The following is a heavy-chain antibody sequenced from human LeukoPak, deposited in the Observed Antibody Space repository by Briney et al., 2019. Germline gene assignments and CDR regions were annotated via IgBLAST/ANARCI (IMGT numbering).Heavy chain of an antibody. V-gene: IGHV3-30*02. CDR2: IRYDGSNK. D-gene: IGHD4/OR15-4a*01. J-gene: IGHJ4*02. CDR3: VKGWDYGTDY. CDR1: GFIFSNYG. Sequence: GGSLRLSCGASGFIFSNYGMHWVRQAPGKGLEWVAFIRYDGSNKYYADSVKGRFTMSRDNSKNTLYLQMNSLRAVDTAVYYCVKGWDYGTDYWGQGTLVTVSS.